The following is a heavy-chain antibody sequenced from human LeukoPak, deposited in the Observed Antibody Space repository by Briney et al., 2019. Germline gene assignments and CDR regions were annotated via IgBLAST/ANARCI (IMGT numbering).Heavy chain of an antibody. J-gene: IGHJ4*02. V-gene: IGHV4-59*01. CDR1: GGSISSYY. Sequence: SETLSLXCTVSGGSISSYYWSWIRQPPGKGLEWIGYIYYSGSTNYNPSLKSRVTISVDTSKNQFSLKLSSVTAADTAVYYCARGPRGTFDYWGQGTLVTVSS. CDR2: IYYSGST. CDR3: ARGPRGTFDY.